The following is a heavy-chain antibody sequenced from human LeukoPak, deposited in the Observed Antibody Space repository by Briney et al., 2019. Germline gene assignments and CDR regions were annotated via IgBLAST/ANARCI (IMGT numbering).Heavy chain of an antibody. V-gene: IGHV4-4*07. CDR3: ARGQTEAGPPGIFDY. J-gene: IGHJ4*02. CDR2: IYTSGST. D-gene: IGHD6-19*01. CDR1: GGSLSSYY. Sequence: SETLSLTCTVSGGSLSSYYWSWIRQPAGKGLEWIGRIYTSGSTNYNPSLKSRVTMSVDTSKNQFSLKLSSVTAADTAVYYCARGQTEAGPPGIFDYWGQGTLVTVS.